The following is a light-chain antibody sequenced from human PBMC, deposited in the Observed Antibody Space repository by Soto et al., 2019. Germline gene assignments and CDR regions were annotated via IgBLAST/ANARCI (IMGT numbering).Light chain of an antibody. CDR1: QSVGSN. CDR2: GAS. CDR3: QQFNVWHRT. V-gene: IGKV3-15*01. Sequence: EIVMTQSPANMYVSQGATATMSCRASQSVGSNLAWYQQKPGQAPRLLIYGASTRATDIPARFSGSGSGTEFALTINSLQSEDSAVYFCQQFNVWHRTFGQGTKVDIK. J-gene: IGKJ1*01.